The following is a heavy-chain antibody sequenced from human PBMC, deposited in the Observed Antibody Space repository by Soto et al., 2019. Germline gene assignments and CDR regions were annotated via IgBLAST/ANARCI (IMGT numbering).Heavy chain of an antibody. V-gene: IGHV4-59*01. CDR3: ARYRREAVAGYTLDY. J-gene: IGHJ4*02. Sequence: SETLSLTCTVSGGSISSNYWTWIRQPPGKGLEWIGYVYNSGSTNYNPSLKSRVTISEDTSRSQFSLKVNSMTAADTAVYYCARYRREAVAGYTLDYWGQGSLVTVSS. CDR1: GGSISSNY. D-gene: IGHD6-13*01. CDR2: VYNSGST.